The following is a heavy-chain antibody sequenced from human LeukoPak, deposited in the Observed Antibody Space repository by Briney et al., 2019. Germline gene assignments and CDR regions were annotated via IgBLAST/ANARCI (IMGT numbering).Heavy chain of an antibody. Sequence: PSETLSLTCTVSGGSISSGGYYWSWIRQHPGKGLEWIGYIYYSGSTYYNPSLKSRVTISVDTSKNQFSLKLSSVTAADTAVYYCARESSDFWSGYYRYGMDVWGQGTTVTVSS. J-gene: IGHJ6*02. CDR2: IYYSGST. V-gene: IGHV4-31*03. CDR3: ARESSDFWSGYYRYGMDV. D-gene: IGHD3-3*01. CDR1: GGSISSGGYY.